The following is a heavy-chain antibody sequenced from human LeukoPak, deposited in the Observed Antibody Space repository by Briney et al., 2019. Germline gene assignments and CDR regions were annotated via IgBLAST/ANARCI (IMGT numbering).Heavy chain of an antibody. CDR2: ISSSGSTI. Sequence: GGSLRLSRAASGFTFSDYYMSWIRQAPGKGLEWVSYISSSGSTIYHADSVKGRFTISRDNAKNSLYLQMNSLRAEDTAVYYCVRRPGGYYDTSGILEYFDYWGQGTLVTVSS. CDR3: VRRPGGYYDTSGILEYFDY. V-gene: IGHV3-11*04. CDR1: GFTFSDYY. D-gene: IGHD3-22*01. J-gene: IGHJ4*02.